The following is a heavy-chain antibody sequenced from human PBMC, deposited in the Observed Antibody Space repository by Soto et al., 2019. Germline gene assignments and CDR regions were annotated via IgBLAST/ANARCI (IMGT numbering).Heavy chain of an antibody. Sequence: ASVKVSCKASGYTFTSYGISWVRQAPGQGLEWMGWISAYNGNTNYAQKLQGRVTMTTDTSTSTAYMELRSLRSDDTAVYYCARTSMYYYDSSGPVYFDYWGQGTLVTVSS. CDR3: ARTSMYYYDSSGPVYFDY. V-gene: IGHV1-18*04. CDR1: GYTFTSYG. D-gene: IGHD3-22*01. J-gene: IGHJ4*02. CDR2: ISAYNGNT.